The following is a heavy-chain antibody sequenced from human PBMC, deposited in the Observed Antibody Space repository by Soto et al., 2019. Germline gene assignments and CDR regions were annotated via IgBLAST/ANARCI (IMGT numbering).Heavy chain of an antibody. CDR2: ISFDGGNK. Sequence: GGSLRLSCAASGFTFNNYPMHWVRQAPGKGLEWVALISFDGGNKYYRDSVKGRFTISRDNSQNTVYLQMNSLTAEDTALYYCAKYCSYNTHGAYFDFWGQGTLVPVSS. V-gene: IGHV3-30*18. CDR1: GFTFNNYP. D-gene: IGHD1-1*01. CDR3: AKYCSYNTHGAYFDF. J-gene: IGHJ4*02.